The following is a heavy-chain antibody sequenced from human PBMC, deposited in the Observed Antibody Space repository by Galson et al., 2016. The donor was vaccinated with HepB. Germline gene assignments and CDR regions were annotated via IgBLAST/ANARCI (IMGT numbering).Heavy chain of an antibody. V-gene: IGHV3-30*04. J-gene: IGHJ5*02. CDR1: GFIFSSYA. CDR3: ARSSFGVSNP. Sequence: SLRLSCAASGFIFSSYAMHWVRQAPGKGLEWVGVISYDGSNKYYVDSVEGRFTIARDNSKNTLDLQMNSLKTEDTAMYYCARSSFGVSNPWGQGTLVTVSS. CDR2: ISYDGSNK. D-gene: IGHD3-3*01.